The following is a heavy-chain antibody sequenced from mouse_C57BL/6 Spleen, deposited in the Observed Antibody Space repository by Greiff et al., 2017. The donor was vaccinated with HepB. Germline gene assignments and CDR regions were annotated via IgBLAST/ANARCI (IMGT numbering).Heavy chain of an antibody. V-gene: IGHV10-1*01. Sequence: GGGLVQPKGSLTLSCAASGFSFNTYAMNWVRQAPGKGLEWVARIRSKSNNYATYYADSVKDRFTISRDDSESMLYLQMNNLKTEDTAMYYCVRQGLGRWYFDVWGTGTTVTVSS. D-gene: IGHD4-1*01. CDR3: VRQGLGRWYFDV. J-gene: IGHJ1*03. CDR1: GFSFNTYA. CDR2: IRSKSNNYAT.